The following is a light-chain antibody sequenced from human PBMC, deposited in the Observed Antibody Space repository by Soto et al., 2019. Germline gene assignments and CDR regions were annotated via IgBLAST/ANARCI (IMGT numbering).Light chain of an antibody. J-gene: IGLJ2*01. Sequence: QSALTQPASVSGSPGQSITISCTGTSSDVGGYIFVSWYQHHPGKAPQLMIYEVSNRPSGVSNRFSGSKSGNTASLTLSGLQAEDEADYYCSSYTSTNTVVFGGGTKLTVL. CDR2: EVS. CDR3: SSYTSTNTVV. V-gene: IGLV2-14*01. CDR1: SSDVGGYIF.